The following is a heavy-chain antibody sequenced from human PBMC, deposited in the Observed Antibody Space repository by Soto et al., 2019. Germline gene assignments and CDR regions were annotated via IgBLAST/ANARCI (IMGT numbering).Heavy chain of an antibody. J-gene: IGHJ6*03. CDR3: ARVLTYYDFWSGSAYYYMDV. V-gene: IGHV4-34*01. D-gene: IGHD3-3*01. CDR1: GGSFSGYY. Sequence: SETLSLTCAVYGGSFSGYYWSWIRQPPGKGLEWIGEINHSGSTNYNPSLKSRVTISVDTSKNQFSLKLSSVTAADTAVYYCARVLTYYDFWSGSAYYYMDVWGKGTTVTVSS. CDR2: INHSGST.